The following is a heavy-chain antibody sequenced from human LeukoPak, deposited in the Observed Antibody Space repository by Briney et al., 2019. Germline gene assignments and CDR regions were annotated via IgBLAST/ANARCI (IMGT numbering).Heavy chain of an antibody. V-gene: IGHV3-66*01. CDR1: GFTFSSYG. CDR3: ALGLVTDY. Sequence: GGSLRLSCAASGFTFSSYGMHWVRQAPGKGLGWVSVIYSGGSTYYADSVKGRFTISRDNSKNTLYLQMNSLRVEDTAVYYCALGLVTDYWGQGTLVTVSS. J-gene: IGHJ4*02. D-gene: IGHD3-9*01. CDR2: IYSGGST.